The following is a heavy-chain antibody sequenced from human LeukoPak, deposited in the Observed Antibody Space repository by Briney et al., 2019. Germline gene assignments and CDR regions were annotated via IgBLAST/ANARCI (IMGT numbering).Heavy chain of an antibody. J-gene: IGHJ6*03. CDR2: IYYSGST. CDR3: ARRGSHYYYYMDV. V-gene: IGHV4-39*01. CDR1: GGSFSGYY. Sequence: SETLSLTCAVYGGSFSGYYWGWIRQPPGKGLEWIGSIYYSGSTYYNPSLKSRVTISIDTSKNQFSLKLSSVTAADTAVYYCARRGSHYYYYMDVWGKGTTVTISS. D-gene: IGHD5-12*01.